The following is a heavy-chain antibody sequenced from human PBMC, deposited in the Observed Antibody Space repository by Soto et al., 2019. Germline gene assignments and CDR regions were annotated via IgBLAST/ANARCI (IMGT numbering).Heavy chain of an antibody. CDR1: GFTFSSYA. CDR2: ISGSGGST. V-gene: IGHV3-23*01. CDR3: AKDHGYSSSWYDH. D-gene: IGHD6-13*01. Sequence: GGSLRLSCAASGFTFSSYAMSWARQAPGKGLEWVSAISGSGGSTYYADSVKGRFTISRDNSKNTLYLQMNSLRAEDTAVYYCAKDHGYSSSWYDHWGQGTLVTVSS. J-gene: IGHJ5*02.